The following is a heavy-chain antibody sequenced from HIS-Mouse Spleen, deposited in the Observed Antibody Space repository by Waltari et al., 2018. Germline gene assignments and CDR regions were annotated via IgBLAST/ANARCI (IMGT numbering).Heavy chain of an antibody. V-gene: IGHV3-30*18. CDR2: ISYDGSNK. CDR3: AKVNSGSYYFDY. D-gene: IGHD1-26*01. J-gene: IGHJ4*02. CDR1: GASFGRYG. Sequence: VQLVESGGGVVQLGRSLGLTCAASGASFGRYGMGWVRQAPVKGLECVAVISYDGSNKYYADSVKGRFTISRDNSKNTLYLQMNSLRAEDTAVYYCAKVNSGSYYFDYWGQGTLVTVSS.